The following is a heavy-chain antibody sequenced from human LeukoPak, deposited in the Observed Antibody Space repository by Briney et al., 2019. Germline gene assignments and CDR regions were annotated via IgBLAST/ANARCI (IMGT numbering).Heavy chain of an antibody. D-gene: IGHD2-15*01. CDR1: GGSISSCSYY. V-gene: IGHV4-39*01. J-gene: IGHJ5*02. CDR3: ARQHPSCSGGSCYLGWFDP. CDR2: IYYSGST. Sequence: SETLSLTCTVSGGSISSCSYYWGWTRQPPGKGLEWIGSIYYSGSTYYNPSLKSRVTISVDTSKNQFSLKLSSVTAADTAAYYCARQHPSCSGGSCYLGWFDPWGQGTLVTVSS.